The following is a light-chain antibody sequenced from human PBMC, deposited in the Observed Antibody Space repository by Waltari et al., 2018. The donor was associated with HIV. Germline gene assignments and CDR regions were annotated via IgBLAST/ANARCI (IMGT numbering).Light chain of an antibody. J-gene: IGLJ3*02. CDR2: STG. CDR1: TGAVTGATY. V-gene: IGLV7-43*01. CDR3: LLYFAIPLPYWA. Sequence: QTVVTQEPSLTVSPGGTVTLTCASSTGAVTGATYPSWFQLKPGQPPTPLIYSTGNKLSWTPVRFSGSIHGGRPALTLSGAQADDEDLYYCLLYFAIPLPYWAFGGGTKLTVL.